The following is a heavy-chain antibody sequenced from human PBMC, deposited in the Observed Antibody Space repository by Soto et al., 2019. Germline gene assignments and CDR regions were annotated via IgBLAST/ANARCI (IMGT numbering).Heavy chain of an antibody. V-gene: IGHV1-69*01. D-gene: IGHD1-26*01. CDR2: IIPIFGTA. CDR1: GGTFSSYA. Sequence: QVQLVQSGAEVKKPGTSVKVSCKASGGTFSSYAISWVRQAPGQGLEWMGGIIPIFGTANYAQKFQGRVTITADESTSAADMELSSLRSEDTAVYYCARDLEGGATSGGFWGQGTLVTVSS. J-gene: IGHJ4*02. CDR3: ARDLEGGATSGGF.